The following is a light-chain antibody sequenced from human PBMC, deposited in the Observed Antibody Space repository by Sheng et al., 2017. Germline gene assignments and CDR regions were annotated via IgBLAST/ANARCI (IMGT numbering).Light chain of an antibody. V-gene: IGKV3-15*01. J-gene: IGKJ1*01. CDR1: KSVGVD. CDR3: QQRDNWPWT. Sequence: ETVLTQSPGTLSVSPGERATLSCRASKSVGVDLAWYQQRPGQAPSLLMYEASTRATGVPARFSGSGSGTEFSLTISSLQPEDFAVYYCQQRDNWPWTFGQGTHVEIK. CDR2: EAS.